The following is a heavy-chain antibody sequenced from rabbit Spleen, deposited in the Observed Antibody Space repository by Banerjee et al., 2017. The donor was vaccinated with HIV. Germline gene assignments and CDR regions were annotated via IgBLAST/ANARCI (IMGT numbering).Heavy chain of an antibody. Sequence: QSLEESGGDLVKPGASLTLTCTASGFDFSSRYYMCWVRQAPGKGLEWIACIDTNNGDTDYANWPKGRFTISKTSSTTVTLQMTSLTAADTATYFCARNYVNAFDPWGPGTLVTVS. CDR1: GFDFSSRYY. J-gene: IGHJ2*01. V-gene: IGHV1S40*01. D-gene: IGHD1-1*01. CDR3: ARNYVNAFDP. CDR2: IDTNNGDT.